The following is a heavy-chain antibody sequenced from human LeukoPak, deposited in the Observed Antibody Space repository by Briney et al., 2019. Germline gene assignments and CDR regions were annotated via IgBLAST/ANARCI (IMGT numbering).Heavy chain of an antibody. D-gene: IGHD3-3*01. CDR2: INPSGGST. J-gene: IGHJ4*02. CDR1: GYTFTSYY. Sequence: ASVKVSCKASGYTFTSYYMHWVRQAPGQGLEWMGIINPSGGSTTYAQKFQGRVTMTTDTSTSTAYMELRSLRSDDTAVYYCARAKTYYDFWSGLNSRHHFDYWGQGTLVTVSS. CDR3: ARAKTYYDFWSGLNSRHHFDY. V-gene: IGHV1-46*01.